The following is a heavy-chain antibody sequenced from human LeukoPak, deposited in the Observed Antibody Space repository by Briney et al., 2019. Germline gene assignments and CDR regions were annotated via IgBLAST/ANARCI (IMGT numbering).Heavy chain of an antibody. CDR2: ISSSSSYI. CDR3: ARDTRTTDAFDI. Sequence: GGSLRLSCAASGFTFSSYSMNWVRQAPGKGLEWVSSISSSSSYIYYADSVKGRFTISRDNAKNSLYLQMNSLRAEDTAVYYCARDTRTTDAFDIWGQGTMVTVSS. V-gene: IGHV3-21*01. J-gene: IGHJ3*02. CDR1: GFTFSSYS. D-gene: IGHD1-1*01.